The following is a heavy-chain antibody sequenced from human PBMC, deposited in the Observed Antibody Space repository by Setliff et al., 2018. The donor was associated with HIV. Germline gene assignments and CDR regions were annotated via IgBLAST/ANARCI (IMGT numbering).Heavy chain of an antibody. V-gene: IGHV4-39*01. D-gene: IGHD3-10*01. J-gene: IGHJ4*02. CDR2: FYFGGNT. CDR3: ARGSYTVRIDY. CDR1: GASISDNTYS. Sequence: PSETLSLTCGVSGASISDNTYSWGWVRQPPGQGLEWLGSFYFGGNTHYNPSLKSRLTISVDTSTNQFSLRVTSVTAADTAVYYCARGSYTVRIDYWGQGTRVTVSS.